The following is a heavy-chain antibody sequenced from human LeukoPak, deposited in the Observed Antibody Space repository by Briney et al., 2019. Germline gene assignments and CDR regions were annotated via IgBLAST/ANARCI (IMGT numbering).Heavy chain of an antibody. CDR1: GFTFSSYG. J-gene: IGHJ4*02. CDR3: EKEPYDFWSGQNYFFDS. CDR2: IRYDGNNK. D-gene: IGHD3-3*01. V-gene: IGHV3-30*02. Sequence: GGSLRLSCAASGFTFSSYGIDWVRQAPGKGLEWVAFIRYDGNNKYYADSVKGRFTISRDNSKNTLYLQMNSLRVEDTAVYYCEKEPYDFWSGQNYFFDSWGQGTLVTVSS.